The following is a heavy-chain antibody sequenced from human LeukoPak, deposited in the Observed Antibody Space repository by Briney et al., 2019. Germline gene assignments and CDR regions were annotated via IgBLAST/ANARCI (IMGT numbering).Heavy chain of an antibody. V-gene: IGHV3-11*06. CDR2: ISGSSTYT. J-gene: IGHJ6*02. CDR3: ARNGGSSSAYYYFGMDV. D-gene: IGHD6-6*01. CDR1: GFTFSDYY. Sequence: GGSLRLSCAASGFTFSDYYMSWIRQAPGKGLEWVSYISGSSTYTNYADSVKGRFTISRDNAKNSLYLQMNSLRAEDTAVYFCARNGGSSSAYYYFGMDVWGQGTTVTLSS.